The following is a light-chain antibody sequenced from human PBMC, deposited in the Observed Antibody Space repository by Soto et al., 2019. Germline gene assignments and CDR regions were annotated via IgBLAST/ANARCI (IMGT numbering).Light chain of an antibody. V-gene: IGKV2-28*01. J-gene: IGKJ1*01. CDR2: LAS. CDR3: MQALQTPWT. CDR1: RSVLHSNGYNY. Sequence: EIVMTQSPLSLSGTPGEPSSICCRASRSVLHSNGYNYLDWYVQKPGQSPQLLINLASNRASGVPDNFSGSGTGTDFTLNIRRVEAEDVGIYYCMQALQTPWTFGQGTKVDIK.